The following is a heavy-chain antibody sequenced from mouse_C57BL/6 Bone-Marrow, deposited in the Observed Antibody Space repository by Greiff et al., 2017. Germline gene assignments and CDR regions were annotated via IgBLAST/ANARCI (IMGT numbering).Heavy chain of an antibody. J-gene: IGHJ1*03. CDR3: ARGASGYYCSSYLDFDV. CDR1: GYTFTGYN. D-gene: IGHD1-1*01. V-gene: IGHV1-22*01. CDR2: IKPNNGGN. Sequence: EVQGVESGPELVKPGASVQMSCKASGYTFTGYNMHWVTQSHGRSLEWIGCIKPNNGGNSYNQKFKGKATLTVNKSSSTAYMELRSLTSEDSAVYHCARGASGYYCSSYLDFDVWCTGTTVTVTS.